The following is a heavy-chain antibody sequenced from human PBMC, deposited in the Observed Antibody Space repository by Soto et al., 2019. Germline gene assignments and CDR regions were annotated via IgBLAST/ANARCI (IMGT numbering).Heavy chain of an antibody. CDR2: IWFDGSNK. Sequence: QVQLVESGGGVVQPGWSLRLSCAASGFTFSDYGMHWVRQAPGRGLEWVAVIWFDGSNKYYAGSVKGRFTITRDNSKNTLYLQMNSLRVGDTAVYYCVMLAYCIPTSCYARTYDMEFWGQGTTVTVSS. J-gene: IGHJ6*02. CDR3: VMLAYCIPTSCYARTYDMEF. CDR1: GFTFSDYG. V-gene: IGHV3-33*01. D-gene: IGHD2-2*01.